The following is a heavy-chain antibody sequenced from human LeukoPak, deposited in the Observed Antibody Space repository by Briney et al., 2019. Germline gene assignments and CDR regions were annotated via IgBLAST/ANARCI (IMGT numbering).Heavy chain of an antibody. CDR2: ISTYNGDT. CDR1: GYTFTGYY. J-gene: IGHJ3*02. CDR3: ARDNGSGDSYDAFDI. Sequence: ASVKVSCKASGYTFTGYYMHWMRQAPGQGLEWMGWISTYNGDTNYAQKFQGRVTITADESTSTAYMELSSLRSEDTAVYYCARDNGSGDSYDAFDIWGQGTMVTVSS. V-gene: IGHV1-2*02. D-gene: IGHD2-21*02.